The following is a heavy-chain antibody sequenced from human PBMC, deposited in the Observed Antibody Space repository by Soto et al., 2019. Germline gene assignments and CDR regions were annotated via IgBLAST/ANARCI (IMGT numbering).Heavy chain of an antibody. D-gene: IGHD6-19*01. CDR1: GFTFSSYA. J-gene: IGHJ4*02. V-gene: IGHV3-30-3*01. Sequence: GGSLRLSCAASGFTFSSYAMHWVRQAPGKGLEWVAAISYDGNNEYYADSVRGRFTISRDNSKNTLYLQMNSLRAEDTAVYHCARALAVAGSGPDNWGQGTLVTVSS. CDR3: ARALAVAGSGPDN. CDR2: ISYDGNNE.